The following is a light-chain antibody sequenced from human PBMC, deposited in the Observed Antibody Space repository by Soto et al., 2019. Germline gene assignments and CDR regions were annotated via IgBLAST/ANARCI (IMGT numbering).Light chain of an antibody. CDR3: QQYGSSPPWT. V-gene: IGKV3-20*01. J-gene: IGKJ1*01. Sequence: EIVLTQSPGTLSLSPGERATLSCRASQSVSSSSLAWYQQKPGQAPRLLFYGASSRATGIPDRFSGSGSGTDFTLTISKLEPEDFAVYYCQQYGSSPPWTFGQGTKVEIK. CDR2: GAS. CDR1: QSVSSSS.